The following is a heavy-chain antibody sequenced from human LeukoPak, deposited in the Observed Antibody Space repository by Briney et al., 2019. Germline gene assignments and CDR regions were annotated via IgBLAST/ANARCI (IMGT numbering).Heavy chain of an antibody. Sequence: GGSLRLSCVASGFIFSNYGMTWVRQAPGEGLEWVSTISGDGRNTHYADSVKGRFAISRDNPMATLYLHMNNLRVEDTAVYYCVKDVGGSSFFDYWGQGTLVTVSS. J-gene: IGHJ4*02. CDR2: ISGDGRNT. D-gene: IGHD6-6*01. CDR1: GFIFSNYG. V-gene: IGHV3-23*01. CDR3: VKDVGGSSFFDY.